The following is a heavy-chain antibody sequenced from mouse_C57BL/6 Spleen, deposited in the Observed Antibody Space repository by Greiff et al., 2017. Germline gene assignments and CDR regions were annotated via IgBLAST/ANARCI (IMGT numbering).Heavy chain of an antibody. J-gene: IGHJ4*01. CDR1: GYTFTSYW. D-gene: IGHD2-2*01. CDR2: IYPGSGST. V-gene: IGHV1-55*01. CDR3: ARRWLPYYYAMDY. Sequence: VQLQQSGAELVKPGASVKMSCKASGYTFTSYWITWVKQRPGQGLEWIGDIYPGSGSTNYNEKFKSKATLTVDTSSSTAYMQLSSLTSEDSAVYYCARRWLPYYYAMDYWGQGTSVTVSS.